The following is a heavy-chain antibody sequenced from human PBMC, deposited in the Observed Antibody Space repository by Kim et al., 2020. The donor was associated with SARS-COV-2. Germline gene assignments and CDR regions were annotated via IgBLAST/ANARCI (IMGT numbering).Heavy chain of an antibody. CDR3: ARVAAAGPYYYYYYMDV. CDR2: LWFDGSNK. J-gene: IGHJ6*03. Sequence: GGSLRLSCAASGFTFSSYGMHWVRQAPGKGLVWMAFLWFDGSNKNYSDSVKGRFAISRDNSKNTLYLQMNSLRVEDTAVDYCARVAAAGPYYYYYYMDV. V-gene: IGHV3-33*01. D-gene: IGHD6-13*01. CDR1: GFTFSSYG.